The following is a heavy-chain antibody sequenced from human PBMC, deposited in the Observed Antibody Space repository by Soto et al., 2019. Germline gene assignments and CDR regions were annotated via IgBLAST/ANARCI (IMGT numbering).Heavy chain of an antibody. Sequence: QVQLEESGPGLVKPSQTLSLTCTVSGASISSGDHYWSWIRQPPGKGLQWIGYIYETETSYYHPALKSPVTISADNSGNQFSLKMPSLTAAHTAVYYSGRDPPLSDGRYFDLWGRGTLVTVSS. V-gene: IGHV4-30-4*01. CDR2: IYETETS. J-gene: IGHJ2*01. CDR3: GRDPPLSDGRYFDL. D-gene: IGHD1-26*01. CDR1: GASISSGDHY.